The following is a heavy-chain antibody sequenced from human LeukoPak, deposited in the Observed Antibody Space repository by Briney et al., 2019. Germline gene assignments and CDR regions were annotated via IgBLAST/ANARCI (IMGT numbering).Heavy chain of an antibody. J-gene: IGHJ6*02. CDR3: AKIGHPTFARGYSYDYYYYYGMDV. CDR2: ISGSGGST. V-gene: IGHV3-23*01. Sequence: GGSLRLSCAASGFTFSSYAMSWVRQAPGKGLEWVSAISGSGGSTYYADSVKGRFTISRDNSKNTLYLQMNSLRAEDTAVYYCAKIGHPTFARGYSYDYYYYYGMDVWGQGTTVTASS. D-gene: IGHD5-18*01. CDR1: GFTFSSYA.